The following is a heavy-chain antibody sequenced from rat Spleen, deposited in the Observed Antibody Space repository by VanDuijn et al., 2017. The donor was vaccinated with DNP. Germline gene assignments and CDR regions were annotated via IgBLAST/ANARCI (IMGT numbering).Heavy chain of an antibody. J-gene: IGHJ2*01. CDR1: GFTFNNYW. V-gene: IGHV5-31*01. CDR3: ASNNYFDY. CDR2: ITSSGGST. Sequence: EVQLVESGGDLVQPGRSLKLSCVASGFTFNNYWMTWIRQVPGKGLEWVASITSSGGSTYYPDSVKGRFTISRDNAKNTLYLQMDSLRSEDTATYYCASNNYFDYWGQGVMVTVSS.